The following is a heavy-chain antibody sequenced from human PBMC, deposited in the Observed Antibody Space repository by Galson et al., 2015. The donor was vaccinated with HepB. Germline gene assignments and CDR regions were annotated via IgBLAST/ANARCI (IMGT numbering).Heavy chain of an antibody. J-gene: IGHJ3*02. Sequence: TLSLTCTVSGGSISSGGYYWSWIRQHPGKGLEWIGYIYYSGSTYYNPSLKSRVTISVDTFKNQFSLKLSSVTAADTAVYYCARGPLVGDAFDIWGQGTMVTVSS. V-gene: IGHV4-31*03. CDR1: GGSISSGGYY. CDR2: IYYSGST. CDR3: ARGPLVGDAFDI. D-gene: IGHD2-8*02.